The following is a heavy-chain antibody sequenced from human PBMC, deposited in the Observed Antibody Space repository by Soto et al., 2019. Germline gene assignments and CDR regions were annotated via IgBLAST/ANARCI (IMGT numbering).Heavy chain of an antibody. V-gene: IGHV4-34*01. CDR2: INHSGST. D-gene: IGHD7-27*01. CDR3: ARVPWQVLGWFDP. CDR1: GGSFIGYY. J-gene: IGHJ5*02. Sequence: PAETLSLTCAVYGGSFIGYYWSWVRQPPGKGLEWIVEINHSGSTNYNPSLKSRVTISVDTSKNQFSLKLSSVTAADTAVYYCARVPWQVLGWFDPWGQGTLVTVSS.